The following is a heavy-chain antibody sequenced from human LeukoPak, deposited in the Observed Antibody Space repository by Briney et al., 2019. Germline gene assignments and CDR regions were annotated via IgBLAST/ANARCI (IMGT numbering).Heavy chain of an antibody. CDR1: GYSFTGYY. J-gene: IGHJ4*02. D-gene: IGHD2-15*01. CDR3: ARGRGYSGY. Sequence: ASVKVSCKASGYSFTGYYINWVRQAPGQGLEWMGWMNPNSGNTGYAQKFQGRVTMTRNTSISTAYMELSSLRSEDTAGYYCARGRGYSGYWGQGTLVTVSS. CDR2: MNPNSGNT. V-gene: IGHV1-8*02.